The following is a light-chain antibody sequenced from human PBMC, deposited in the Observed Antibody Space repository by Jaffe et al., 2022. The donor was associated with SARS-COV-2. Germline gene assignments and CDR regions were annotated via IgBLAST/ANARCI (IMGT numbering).Light chain of an antibody. J-gene: IGKJ5*01. CDR3: QQYGSSIT. V-gene: IGKV3-20*01. CDR2: AAS. CDR1: QSVSSRW. Sequence: EIVLTQSPGTLSLSPGERAILSCRASQSVSSRWLAWYQQKPGQAPRLLIYAASSRATGIPDRFSGSGSGTDFTLTISRLEPEDFAVYYCQQYGSSITFGQGTRLEIK.